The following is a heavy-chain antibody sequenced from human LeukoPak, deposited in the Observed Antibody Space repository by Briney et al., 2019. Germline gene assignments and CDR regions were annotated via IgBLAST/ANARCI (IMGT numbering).Heavy chain of an antibody. CDR2: INHSGST. J-gene: IGHJ4*02. CDR3: ARVEGDYDILTGYYKYGKYYFDY. D-gene: IGHD3-9*01. V-gene: IGHV4-34*01. CDR1: GVSFSGYY. Sequence: PSETLSLTCAVYGVSFSGYYWSWIRQPPGKGLEWIGEINHSGSTNYNPSLKSRVTISVDTSKNQFSLKLSSVTAADTAVYYCARVEGDYDILTGYYKYGKYYFDYWGQGTLVTVSS.